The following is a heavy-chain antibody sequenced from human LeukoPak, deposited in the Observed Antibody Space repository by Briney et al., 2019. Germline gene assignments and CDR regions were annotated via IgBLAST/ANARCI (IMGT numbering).Heavy chain of an antibody. J-gene: IGHJ6*03. D-gene: IGHD2-15*01. Sequence: ASVKVSCKASGYTFTGYYMHWVRQAPGQGLEWMGWIYPNSGGTNYAQKFQGRVTMTRDTSIRTAYMELSRLRSDDTAVYYCARAIPYCSGGSCFYYYYYYMDVWGKGTTVTISS. CDR3: ARAIPYCSGGSCFYYYYYYMDV. V-gene: IGHV1-2*02. CDR1: GYTFTGYY. CDR2: IYPNSGGT.